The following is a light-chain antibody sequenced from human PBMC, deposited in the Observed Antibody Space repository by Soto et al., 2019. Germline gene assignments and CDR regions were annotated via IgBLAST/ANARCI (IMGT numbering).Light chain of an antibody. CDR1: QNIRNY. CDR3: QQRSTWPPT. J-gene: IGKJ2*01. V-gene: IGKV3-11*01. CDR2: DVS. Sequence: EIVLTQSPATLSLSPGETVTLFCRASQNIRNYLAWYQQKSGQAPRLLVYDVSNRATDIPARFSGGGSGTDFTLTISSLEPEDFAVYYCQQRSTWPPTFGQGTKLEIK.